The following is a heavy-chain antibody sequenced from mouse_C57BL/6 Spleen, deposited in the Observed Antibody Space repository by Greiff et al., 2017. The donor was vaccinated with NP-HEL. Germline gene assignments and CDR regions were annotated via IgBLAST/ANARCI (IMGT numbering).Heavy chain of an antibody. CDR3: VRHGSNYGYFDV. V-gene: IGHV10-1*01. CDR2: IRSKSNNYAT. CDR1: GFSFNTYA. D-gene: IGHD2-5*01. Sequence: EVMLVESGGGLVQPKGSLKLSCAASGFSFNTYAMNWVRQAPGKGLEWVARIRSKSNNYATYYADSVKDRFTNSRDDSESMLYLQMNNLKTEDTAMYYCVRHGSNYGYFDVWGTGTTVTVSS. J-gene: IGHJ1*03.